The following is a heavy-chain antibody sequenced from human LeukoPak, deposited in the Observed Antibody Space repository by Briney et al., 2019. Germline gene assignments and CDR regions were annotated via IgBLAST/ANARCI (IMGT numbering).Heavy chain of an antibody. CDR3: ARQRCSGGDCYFFD. D-gene: IGHD2-15*01. CDR1: GFTFSSYG. J-gene: IGHJ4*02. V-gene: IGHV3-33*01. CDR2: IWYDGNNK. Sequence: GRSLRLSCAASGFTFSSYGMHWVRQAPGKGLEWVALIWYDGNNKYYADSVKGRFTISRDNSKNTLYLQLNSLRAEGTAVYYCARQRCSGGDCYFFDWGQGTLVTVSS.